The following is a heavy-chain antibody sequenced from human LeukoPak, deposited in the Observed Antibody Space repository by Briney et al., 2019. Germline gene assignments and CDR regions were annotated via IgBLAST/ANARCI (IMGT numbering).Heavy chain of an antibody. Sequence: SGTLSLTCAVSGGSITSCDWWAWVRQPPGRGLEWTGEIHHSGSTNYNPSSPSLKSRVTISVDKSKNQFSLKLSSVTAADTAVYYCATTDYYRSDYWGQGTLVTVSS. V-gene: IGHV4-4*02. J-gene: IGHJ4*02. D-gene: IGHD3-9*01. CDR2: IHHSGST. CDR1: GGSITSCDW. CDR3: ATTDYYRSDY.